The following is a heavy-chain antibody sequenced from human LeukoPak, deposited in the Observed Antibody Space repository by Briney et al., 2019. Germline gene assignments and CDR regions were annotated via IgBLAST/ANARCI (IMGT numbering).Heavy chain of an antibody. D-gene: IGHD3-22*01. V-gene: IGHV3-15*07. J-gene: IGHJ5*02. CDR1: GFTFSNAW. CDR2: IRSNSDGGTI. Sequence: PGGSLRLSRATSGFTFSNAWMNWVRQAPGKGLEWVGRIRSNSDGGTIDYAAPVRGRFALSRDDSKNTLYLQMNSLQTEDTAVYYCATDFYDTTWGQGTLVTVSS. CDR3: ATDFYDTT.